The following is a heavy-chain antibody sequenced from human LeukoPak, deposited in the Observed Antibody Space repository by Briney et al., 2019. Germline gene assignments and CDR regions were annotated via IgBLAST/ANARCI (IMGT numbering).Heavy chain of an antibody. Sequence: GGSLRLSCAASGFTFSSYSMNWVRQAPGKGLEWVSSISSSSSYIYYADSVKGRFTISRDNAKNSLYLQMNSLRAEDTAVYYCARDPTVTTDYYFDYWGQGTLVTVSS. CDR3: ARDPTVTTDYYFDY. D-gene: IGHD4-11*01. CDR1: GFTFSSYS. J-gene: IGHJ4*02. V-gene: IGHV3-21*01. CDR2: ISSSSSYI.